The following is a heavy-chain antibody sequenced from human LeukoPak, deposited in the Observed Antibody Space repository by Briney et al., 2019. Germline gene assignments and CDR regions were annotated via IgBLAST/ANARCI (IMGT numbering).Heavy chain of an antibody. Sequence: PGGSLRLSCAASGFTVNSNYMSWVRQAPGKGLEWVSLIYTGGSTHYADSVKGRFTISRDNSKNTLYLQMNSLRPEDTAVYYCARDPGYCSGGSCSIDYWGQGTLVTVSS. CDR3: ARDPGYCSGGSCSIDY. CDR2: IYTGGST. V-gene: IGHV3-66*02. CDR1: GFTVNSNY. D-gene: IGHD2-15*01. J-gene: IGHJ4*02.